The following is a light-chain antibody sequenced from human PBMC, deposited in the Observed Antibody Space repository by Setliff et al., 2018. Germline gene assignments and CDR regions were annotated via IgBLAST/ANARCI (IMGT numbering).Light chain of an antibody. V-gene: IGLV2-14*03. Sequence: QSALAQPASVSGSPGQSITIYYTGSNSDVGGYYYVSWYQHHPGRAPKFMIYDVIKRPSGVSNRFFGSKSGNTASLTISGLQAGDEADYYCFSYTSSSSYVFGSGTKV. CDR1: NSDVGGYYY. CDR3: FSYTSSSSYV. CDR2: DVI. J-gene: IGLJ1*01.